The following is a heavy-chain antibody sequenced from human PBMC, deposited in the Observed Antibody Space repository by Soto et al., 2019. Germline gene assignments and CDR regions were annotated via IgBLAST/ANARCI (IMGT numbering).Heavy chain of an antibody. J-gene: IGHJ4*02. V-gene: IGHV4-31*03. CDR3: ATNYAGDFDY. D-gene: IGHD1-7*01. CDR1: GGSISSGVYY. Sequence: SETLSLTCTVSGGSISSGVYYWSWIRQHPGKGLEWIGYIYYSGSTYYNPSLKSRVTISVDTSKNQFSLKLSSVTAADTAVYYCATNYAGDFDYWGQGTLVTVSS. CDR2: IYYSGST.